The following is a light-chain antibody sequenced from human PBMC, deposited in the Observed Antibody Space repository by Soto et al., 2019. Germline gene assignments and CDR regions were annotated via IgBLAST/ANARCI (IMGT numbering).Light chain of an antibody. CDR2: GAS. CDR3: QQYGSSPSPIT. Sequence: DIVLTQSPGTLSLSPGERATLSCRASQSISSTYLAWYQQKPGQAPRLLIYGASTRATGIPDRFSGSGSGTDFTLTISRLEPEDFAVYYCQQYGSSPSPITFGQGTRLEI. V-gene: IGKV3-20*01. J-gene: IGKJ5*01. CDR1: QSISSTY.